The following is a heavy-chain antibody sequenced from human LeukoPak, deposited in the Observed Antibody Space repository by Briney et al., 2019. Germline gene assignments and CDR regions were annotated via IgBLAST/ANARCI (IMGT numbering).Heavy chain of an antibody. J-gene: IGHJ4*02. Sequence: GASVKVSCKASGYTFTSYDINWVRQATGQGLEWMGWMNPNSGNTGYAQKFQGRVTITRNTSISTAYMELSSLRSEDTAVYYCARGARYAAAGPRDYWGQGTLVTVSS. V-gene: IGHV1-8*03. CDR1: GYTFTSYD. D-gene: IGHD6-13*01. CDR3: ARGARYAAAGPRDY. CDR2: MNPNSGNT.